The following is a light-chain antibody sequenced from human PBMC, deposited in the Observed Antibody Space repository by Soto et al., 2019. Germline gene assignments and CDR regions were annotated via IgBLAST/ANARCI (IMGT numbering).Light chain of an antibody. V-gene: IGKV3-20*01. CDR3: QQYGTSPRT. J-gene: IGKJ1*01. Sequence: EMVLTQSPGILSLSPGERATLSCRASQSVSSSYLAWYQQKSGQAPRHLIYGASSRATGIPDRFSGSGSGTDFTLTISRMEPEEFAVYYCQQYGTSPRTFGQGTKLEI. CDR1: QSVSSSY. CDR2: GAS.